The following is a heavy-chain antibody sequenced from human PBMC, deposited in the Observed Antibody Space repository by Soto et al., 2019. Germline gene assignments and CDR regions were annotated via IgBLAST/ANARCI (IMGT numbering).Heavy chain of an antibody. CDR3: ATTEDYFDY. CDR1: GDSISSADYY. CDR2: IFYSGTT. J-gene: IGHJ4*02. Sequence: SETLSLTCIVSGDSISSADYYWSWIRQTPGKGLEWIGHIFYSGTTYYNPSLKSQLTISVDTSKNHFSLRMTPVTAADSAVYFCATTEDYFDYWGQGTMVTDSS. V-gene: IGHV4-30-4*01. D-gene: IGHD1-1*01.